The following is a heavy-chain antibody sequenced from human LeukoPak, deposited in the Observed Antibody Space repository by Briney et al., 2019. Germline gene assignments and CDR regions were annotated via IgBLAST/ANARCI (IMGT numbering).Heavy chain of an antibody. Sequence: GRSLRLSCAASGFTFRGNGMHWVRQAPGKGLEWAAIIWYDGSNRYYAGSVKGRFTISRDNSKNTLFLQMNSLTAEDTAVYYCARDQGTSVTAMVGGHFDYWGPGTLVTVSS. D-gene: IGHD4-17*01. CDR1: GFTFRGNG. V-gene: IGHV3-33*01. CDR3: ARDQGTSVTAMVGGHFDY. CDR2: IWYDGSNR. J-gene: IGHJ4*02.